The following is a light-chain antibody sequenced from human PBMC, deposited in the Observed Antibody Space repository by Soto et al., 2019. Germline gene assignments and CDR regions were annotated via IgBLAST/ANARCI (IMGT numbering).Light chain of an antibody. CDR1: QPISDY. J-gene: IGKJ1*01. CDR3: QQHYNTPRT. CDR2: TTS. V-gene: IGKV1-39*01. Sequence: DIQMTQSPSSLSASVGDRVTITCRTSQPISDYLNWYQQKPGKAPTLLIYTTSNLQSGVPSRFSGSGSATHLPLTISSLQPEDFATYYCQQHYNTPRTFGQGTKVEI.